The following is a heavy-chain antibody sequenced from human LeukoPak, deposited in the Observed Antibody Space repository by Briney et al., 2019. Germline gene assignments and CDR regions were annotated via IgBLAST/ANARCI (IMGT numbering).Heavy chain of an antibody. Sequence: PGGSLRLSCAASGFTFSSYTMNWVRQAPGKGLEWVSSISSSSSYIYYADSVKGRFTISRDNAKNSLYLQMNSLRAEDTAVYYCARAGMVRGVIPWFDPWGQGTLVTVSS. J-gene: IGHJ5*02. CDR2: ISSSSSYI. CDR1: GFTFSSYT. D-gene: IGHD3-10*01. CDR3: ARAGMVRGVIPWFDP. V-gene: IGHV3-21*01.